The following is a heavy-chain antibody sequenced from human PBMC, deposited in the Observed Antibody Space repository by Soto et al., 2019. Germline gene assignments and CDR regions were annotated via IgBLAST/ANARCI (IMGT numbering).Heavy chain of an antibody. J-gene: IGHJ4*02. V-gene: IGHV4-59*01. Sequence: SETLSLTCAVSGDSISSYYWSWIRQPPGKGLEWIGYVYDSGITNYNPSHESRVTISVGTSKNQFSLKLTSVTAADTAVYYCAKKYGSSWCFDFWGQGTLVTVSS. CDR1: GDSISSYY. D-gene: IGHD6-13*01. CDR3: AKKYGSSWCFDF. CDR2: VYDSGIT.